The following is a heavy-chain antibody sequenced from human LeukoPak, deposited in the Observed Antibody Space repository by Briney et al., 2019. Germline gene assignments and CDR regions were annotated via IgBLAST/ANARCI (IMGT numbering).Heavy chain of an antibody. CDR3: ARGFDSKSTYFDY. D-gene: IGHD5-12*01. J-gene: IGHJ4*02. CDR2: ISYSGST. V-gene: IGHV4-59*01. Sequence: SETLSLTCTVSGGSISSYYWNWIRQPPGQGLEWIGYISYSGSTSYNPSLKSRVTISLDTSKNQFSLKLRSVTAADTAVYYCARGFDSKSTYFDYWGQGTLVTVSS. CDR1: GGSISSYY.